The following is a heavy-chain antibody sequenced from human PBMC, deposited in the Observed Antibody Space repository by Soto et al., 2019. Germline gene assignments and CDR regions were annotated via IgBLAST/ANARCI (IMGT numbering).Heavy chain of an antibody. V-gene: IGHV1-18*01. D-gene: IGHD2-2*01. CDR1: GYTFASYG. Sequence: ASVKVSCKASGYTFASYGITWVRQAPGQGLEWMGWISGYNGNTNYPQRLQGRVTMTTDTSTSTAYMELRSLRSDDTAVYYCARDPVGFCSSTNCFGGGAFDNWGQGTMVTVSS. J-gene: IGHJ3*02. CDR2: ISGYNGNT. CDR3: ARDPVGFCSSTNCFGGGAFDN.